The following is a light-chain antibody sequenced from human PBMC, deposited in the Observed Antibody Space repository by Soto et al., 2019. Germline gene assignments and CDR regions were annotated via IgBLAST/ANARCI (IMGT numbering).Light chain of an antibody. CDR2: LGS. CDR1: QSLLHSNGYNY. Sequence: DIVMTQSPLSLPVTPGEPASISCRSSQSLLHSNGYNYLDWYLQKPGQSPQLLIYLGSNRASGVPDRFSGSGSGTDFTLKISRVEAEDVVVYYCRQALQTYTFGQGTKLEIK. V-gene: IGKV2-28*01. CDR3: RQALQTYT. J-gene: IGKJ2*01.